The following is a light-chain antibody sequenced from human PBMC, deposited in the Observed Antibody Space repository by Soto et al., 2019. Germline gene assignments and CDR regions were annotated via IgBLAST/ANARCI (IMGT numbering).Light chain of an antibody. CDR2: EGS. V-gene: IGLV2-23*01. J-gene: IGLJ2*01. Sequence: QSALTQPASVSGSPGQSITISCTGTSSDFASYNLVSWYQQHPGKDPKLMIYEGSKRPSGVSDRFSGSKSGYTAYLTISGLQAEDEADYYCCSYAGSSTLAFGGGTKLTVL. CDR1: SSDFASYNL. CDR3: CSYAGSSTLA.